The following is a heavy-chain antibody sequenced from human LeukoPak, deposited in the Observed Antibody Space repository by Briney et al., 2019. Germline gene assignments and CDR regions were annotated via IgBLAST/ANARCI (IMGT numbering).Heavy chain of an antibody. Sequence: SVKVSCKASGGTFSSYAISWVRQAPGQGLEWMGGIIPIFGTANYAQKFQGRVTITADESTSTAYMELSSLGSEDTAVYYCARENYGENYYYHYGMHVWGQGTTVTVSS. D-gene: IGHD4-17*01. J-gene: IGHJ6*02. V-gene: IGHV1-69*13. CDR3: ARENYGENYYYHYGMHV. CDR2: IIPIFGTA. CDR1: GGTFSSYA.